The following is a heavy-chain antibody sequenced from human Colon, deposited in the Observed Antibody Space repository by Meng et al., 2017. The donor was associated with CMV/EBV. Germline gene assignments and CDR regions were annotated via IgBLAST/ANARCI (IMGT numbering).Heavy chain of an antibody. CDR2: IDTSGTKI. Sequence: SLRLSCATSGFTFSSYTMHWVRQAPGKGLEWVSSIDTSGTKIYYADSVKGRFTVSRDDARDSLYLQLNSLRAEDTAVYYCASKRFFTWGQGTLVTVSS. J-gene: IGHJ5*02. D-gene: IGHD3-3*01. CDR3: ASKRFFT. V-gene: IGHV3-21*01. CDR1: GFTFSSYT.